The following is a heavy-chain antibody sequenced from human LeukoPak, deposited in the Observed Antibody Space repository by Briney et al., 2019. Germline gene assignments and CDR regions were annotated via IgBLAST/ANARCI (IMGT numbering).Heavy chain of an antibody. V-gene: IGHV1-2*04. CDR3: ARCGYCSSTSCSRGAFDI. Sequence: ASVKVSCKASGYTFTGYYMHWVRQAPGQGLEWMGWINPNSGGTNYAQKFQGWVTTTRDTSISTAYMELSRLRSDNTAVYYCARCGYCSSTSCSRGAFDIWGQGTMVTVSS. D-gene: IGHD2-2*01. J-gene: IGHJ3*02. CDR2: INPNSGGT. CDR1: GYTFTGYY.